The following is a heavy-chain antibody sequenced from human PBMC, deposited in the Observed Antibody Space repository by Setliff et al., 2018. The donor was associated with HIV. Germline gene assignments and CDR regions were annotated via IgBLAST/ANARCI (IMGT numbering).Heavy chain of an antibody. CDR2: IYHSEYT. CDR3: ARGHCSGTNCYGVDYYGMDV. D-gene: IGHD2-2*01. Sequence: KTSETLSLTCAVSGGSISSDNWWTWVRQPPGKGLELVGEIYHSEYTNYNASLKSRVSMSVDKSKNQFSLKLTSVTAADTAVYYCARGHCSGTNCYGVDYYGMDVWGQGTTVTVSS. J-gene: IGHJ6*02. V-gene: IGHV4-4*02. CDR1: GGSISSDNW.